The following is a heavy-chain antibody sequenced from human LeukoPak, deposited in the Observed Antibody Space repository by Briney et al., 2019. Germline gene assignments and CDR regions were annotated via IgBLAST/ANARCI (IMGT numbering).Heavy chain of an antibody. CDR3: ARDPHCDTTTCLSYFDY. D-gene: IGHD2-2*01. Sequence: PGGSLRLACAASGFPFSSYAMHWVRQAPGKGLELVSTISNNGGSTYFANSVKARFTISRDNSKNTLSLQRGSLRPEDMAVYYCARDPHCDTTTCLSYFDYWGRGTLVTVSS. J-gene: IGHJ4*01. CDR2: ISNNGGST. CDR1: GFPFSSYA. V-gene: IGHV3-64*01.